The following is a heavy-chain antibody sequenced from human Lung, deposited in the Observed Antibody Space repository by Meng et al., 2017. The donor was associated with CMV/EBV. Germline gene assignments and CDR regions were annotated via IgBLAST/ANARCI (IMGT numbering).Heavy chain of an antibody. CDR1: SGPMSRGCYC. CDR2: SYYDGTT. CDR3: ARQAPDNWFDP. Sequence: CTVSSGPMSRGCYCWSWIRQHAAKGLEWIGYSYYDGTTHYNPSLRSRVSISVDKSKNQYSLKLNSVTAADTAVYYCARQAPDNWFDPWGQGALVTVSS. J-gene: IGHJ5*02. V-gene: IGHV4-31*03.